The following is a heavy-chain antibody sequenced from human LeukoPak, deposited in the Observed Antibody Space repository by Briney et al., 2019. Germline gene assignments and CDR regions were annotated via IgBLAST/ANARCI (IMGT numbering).Heavy chain of an antibody. Sequence: SETLSLTCAVYGGSFSGYYWSWIRQPPGKGLEWIGEINHSGSTNYNPSLKSRVTISVDTSKNQFSPKLSSVTAADTAVYYCARGARRYSSSWFQSWGQGTLVTVSS. V-gene: IGHV4-34*01. CDR2: INHSGST. J-gene: IGHJ5*02. CDR1: GGSFSGYY. D-gene: IGHD6-13*01. CDR3: ARGARRYSSSWFQS.